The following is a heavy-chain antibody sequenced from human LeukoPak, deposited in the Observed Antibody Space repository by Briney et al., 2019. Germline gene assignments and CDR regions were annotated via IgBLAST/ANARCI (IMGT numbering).Heavy chain of an antibody. V-gene: IGHV3-30*18. CDR2: ISYDGSNK. CDR1: GFTFSSYG. J-gene: IGHJ1*01. Sequence: GGSLRLSCAVSGFTFSSYGMHWVRQAPGKGLEWVAVISYDGSNKYYADSVKGRFTISRDNSKNTLYLQMNSLRAEDTAVYYCAKQAPGYYGSGSYYKGYFQHWGQGTLVTVSS. D-gene: IGHD3-10*01. CDR3: AKQAPGYYGSGSYYKGYFQH.